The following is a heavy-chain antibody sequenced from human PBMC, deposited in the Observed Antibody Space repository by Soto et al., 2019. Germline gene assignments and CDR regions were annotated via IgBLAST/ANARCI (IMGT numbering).Heavy chain of an antibody. CDR1: GFTFFSYT. CDR2: ISTGGGTI. J-gene: IGHJ4*02. D-gene: IGHD3-10*01. Sequence: EVRLVESGGGLVQPGGSLRLSCAASGFTFFSYTMSRVRQAPGKGLEWVSYISTGGGTINYADSVKGRFTISRDNAKNSLYLQMNSLSAEDTAVYYCATGRGIYWGQGILVTVSS. CDR3: ATGRGIY. V-gene: IGHV3-48*01.